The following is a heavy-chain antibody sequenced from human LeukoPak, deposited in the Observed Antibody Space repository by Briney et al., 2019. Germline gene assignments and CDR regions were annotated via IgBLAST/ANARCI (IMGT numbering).Heavy chain of an antibody. CDR1: GGSISSYY. Sequence: SETLSLTCTVSGGSISSYYWSWIRQPPGKGLEWIGYIYYSGSTNYNPSLKSRVTISVDTSKNQFSLKLSSVTAADTAVYYCARENYDISDYWGQGTLVTVSS. V-gene: IGHV4-59*12. CDR3: ARENYDISDY. J-gene: IGHJ4*02. D-gene: IGHD3-9*01. CDR2: IYYSGST.